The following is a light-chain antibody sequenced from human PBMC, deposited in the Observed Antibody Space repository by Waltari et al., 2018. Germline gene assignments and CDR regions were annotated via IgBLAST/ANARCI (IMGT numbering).Light chain of an antibody. CDR2: GAS. V-gene: IGKV3-20*01. CDR1: QSVSSNY. J-gene: IGKJ4*01. Sequence: GTLSLSPGERAALSCRASQSVSSNYLAWYQQKPGQAPRLLIYGASTRATGIPDRFSGAGSGTDFTLTISRLEPEDFAVYYCQQYGSSRFTFGGGTKVEIK. CDR3: QQYGSSRFT.